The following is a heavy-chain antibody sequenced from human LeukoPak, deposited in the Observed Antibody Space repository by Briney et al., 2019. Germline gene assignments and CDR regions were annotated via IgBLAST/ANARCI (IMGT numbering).Heavy chain of an antibody. D-gene: IGHD2-2*02. CDR3: AKGTVVPAAIDDDAFDI. J-gene: IGHJ3*02. CDR2: IWYDGSNK. V-gene: IGHV3-33*06. Sequence: GGSLRLSCAASGFTFSSYGMHWVRQAPGKGLEWVAVIWYDGSNKYYANSVKGRFTISRDNSKNTLYLQMNSLRAGDTAVYYCAKGTVVPAAIDDDAFDIWGQGTMVTVSS. CDR1: GFTFSSYG.